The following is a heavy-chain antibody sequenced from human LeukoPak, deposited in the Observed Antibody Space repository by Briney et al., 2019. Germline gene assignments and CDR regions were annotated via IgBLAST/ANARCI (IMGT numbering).Heavy chain of an antibody. CDR1: GFTFRSYA. D-gene: IGHD6-19*01. J-gene: IGHJ4*02. Sequence: GGSLRLSCAACGFTFRSYAMNWVRQAPGKGLEWVSSIRGSGDSTYYADSVKGRFIISRDNSKNTLYLQISSLRVEDTAIYYCAKDCISGSYGHHFDFWGQGTLVTGSS. CDR3: AKDCISGSYGHHFDF. CDR2: IRGSGDST. V-gene: IGHV3-23*01.